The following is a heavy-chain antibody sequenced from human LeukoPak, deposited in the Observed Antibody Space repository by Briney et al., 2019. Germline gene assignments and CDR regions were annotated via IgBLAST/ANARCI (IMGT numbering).Heavy chain of an antibody. J-gene: IGHJ3*02. V-gene: IGHV1-18*01. Sequence: ASVKVSCKASGYTFTSYGISWVRQAPGQGLEWMGWISAYNGNTNYAQKLQGRVTMTTDTSTSTAYMELRSLRSDDTAVYYCARDPGEYYGPSFLLAIDIWGQGTMVTVSS. D-gene: IGHD3-10*01. CDR2: ISAYNGNT. CDR1: GYTFTSYG. CDR3: ARDPGEYYGPSFLLAIDI.